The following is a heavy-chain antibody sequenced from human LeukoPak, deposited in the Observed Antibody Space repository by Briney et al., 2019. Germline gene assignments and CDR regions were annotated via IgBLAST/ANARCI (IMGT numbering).Heavy chain of an antibody. D-gene: IGHD6-13*01. Sequence: GGSLRLSCAASGFTVSSNYMSWVRQAPGKGLERVSVIYSGGSTYYADSVKGRFTVSRDNSKNTLYLQMNSQRAEDTAVYYCARGEYRSSWYLDNWGQGTLVTVSS. J-gene: IGHJ4*02. CDR2: IYSGGST. V-gene: IGHV3-53*01. CDR1: GFTVSSNY. CDR3: ARGEYRSSWYLDN.